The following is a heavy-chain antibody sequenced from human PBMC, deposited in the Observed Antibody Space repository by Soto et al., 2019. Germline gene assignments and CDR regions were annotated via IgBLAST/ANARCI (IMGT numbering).Heavy chain of an antibody. V-gene: IGHV2-5*02. CDR2: IYCDDDK. Sequence: QITLKESGPTLVKPTQTLTLTCTFSGFSLSTSGVGVGWIRQPPGKALEWLALIYCDDDKRYSPSLKSRLTITKDTSNIQVVLTMTNMDPVDTATYYCAHRRSTYYYDSTFDPWGQGTLVTVSS. CDR1: GFSLSTSGVG. CDR3: AHRRSTYYYDSTFDP. J-gene: IGHJ5*02. D-gene: IGHD3-22*01.